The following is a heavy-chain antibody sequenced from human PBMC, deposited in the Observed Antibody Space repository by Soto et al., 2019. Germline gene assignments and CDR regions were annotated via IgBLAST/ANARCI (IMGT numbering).Heavy chain of an antibody. J-gene: IGHJ4*02. V-gene: IGHV3-30*18. Sequence: PGGSLRLSCAGSGFIFSSYGMHWVRQAPGKGLEWVAVISYDGGNEYYADSVKGRFTISRDNSKSTLYLQMNSLRTEDTAMYYCAKDLGTVYNRPNMLDCWGQGTLVTVSS. CDR1: GFIFSSYG. CDR2: ISYDGGNE. D-gene: IGHD3-10*01. CDR3: AKDLGTVYNRPNMLDC.